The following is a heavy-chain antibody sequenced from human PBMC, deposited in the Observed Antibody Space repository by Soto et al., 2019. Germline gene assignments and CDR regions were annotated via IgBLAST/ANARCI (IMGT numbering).Heavy chain of an antibody. Sequence: PSETLSLTCTVSGGSISSYYWSWIRQPPGKGLEWIGYIYYSGSTNYNPSLKSRVTISVGTSKNQFSLKLSSVTAADTAVYYCARLITMVRGVTNYFDYWGQGTLVTVSS. J-gene: IGHJ4*02. CDR3: ARLITMVRGVTNYFDY. V-gene: IGHV4-59*08. CDR2: IYYSGST. D-gene: IGHD3-10*01. CDR1: GGSISSYY.